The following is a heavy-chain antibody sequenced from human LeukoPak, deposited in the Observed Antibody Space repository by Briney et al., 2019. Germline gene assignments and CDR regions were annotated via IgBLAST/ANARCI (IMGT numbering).Heavy chain of an antibody. J-gene: IGHJ4*02. V-gene: IGHV1-69*13. Sequence: GASVKVSCKASGYTFTSYGISWVRQAPGQGLEWMGGIIPIFGTANYAQKFQGRVTITAGESTSTAYMELSSLRSEDTAVYYCARGALVPAQMGVWGQGTLVTVSS. CDR3: ARGALVPAQMGV. CDR2: IIPIFGTA. D-gene: IGHD2-2*01. CDR1: GYTFTSYG.